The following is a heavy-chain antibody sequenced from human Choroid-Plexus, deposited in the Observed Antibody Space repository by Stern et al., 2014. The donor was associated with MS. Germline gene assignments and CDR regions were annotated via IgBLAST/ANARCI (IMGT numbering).Heavy chain of an antibody. CDR3: AKDRQYLTYFFDH. CDR1: GFTFGSCA. CDR2: VSYDGSNK. V-gene: IGHV3-30*18. Sequence: DQLVESGGGVVQPGRPLRLSCVASGFTFGSCAMHWVRQAPGQGLEWVAGVSYDGSNKYYADSVKGRFTISRDNSQNTLYIQMSSLRPEDTAVYYCAKDRQYLTYFFDHWGQGSLVTVSS. J-gene: IGHJ5*02. D-gene: IGHD2/OR15-2a*01.